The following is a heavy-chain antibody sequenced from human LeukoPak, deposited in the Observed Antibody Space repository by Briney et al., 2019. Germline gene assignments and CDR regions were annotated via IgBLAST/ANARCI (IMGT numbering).Heavy chain of an antibody. CDR2: IYYSGST. D-gene: IGHD3-22*01. CDR3: ARGPPRYYYDSSGPFDP. J-gene: IGHJ5*02. CDR1: GGSISSYY. V-gene: IGHV4-59*01. Sequence: SETLSLTCTVSGGSISSYYWSWIRQPPGKGLEWIGYIYYSGSTNYNPSLKSRVTISVDTFKNQFSLKLSSVTAADTAVYYCARGPPRYYYDSSGPFDPWGQGTLVTVSS.